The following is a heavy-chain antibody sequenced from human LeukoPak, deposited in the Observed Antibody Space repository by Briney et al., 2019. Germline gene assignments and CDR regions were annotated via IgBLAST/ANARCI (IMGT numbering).Heavy chain of an antibody. CDR3: ARTKGPTTASDY. CDR1: GGSFSGYY. V-gene: IGHV4-34*01. J-gene: IGHJ4*02. CDR2: INHSGST. Sequence: SETLSLTCAVYGGSFSGYYWSWIRQPPGKGLEWIGEINHSGSTNYNPSLKSRVTISVDTSKNQFSLKLSSVTAADTAVYYCARTKGPTTASDYWGQGTLVTVSS. D-gene: IGHD4-17*01.